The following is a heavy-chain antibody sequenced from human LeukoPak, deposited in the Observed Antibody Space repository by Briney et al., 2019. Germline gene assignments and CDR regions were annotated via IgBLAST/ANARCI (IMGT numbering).Heavy chain of an antibody. D-gene: IGHD3-10*01. Sequence: GGSLRLSCAAPGFTFSSYGMHWVRQAPGKGLEWVAVISYDGTNKYYADSVKGRFTISRDNSKNTLYLQMNSLRAEDTAVYYCAKDVESGRSADYWGQGTLVTVSS. J-gene: IGHJ4*02. CDR2: ISYDGTNK. V-gene: IGHV3-30*18. CDR3: AKDVESGRSADY. CDR1: GFTFSSYG.